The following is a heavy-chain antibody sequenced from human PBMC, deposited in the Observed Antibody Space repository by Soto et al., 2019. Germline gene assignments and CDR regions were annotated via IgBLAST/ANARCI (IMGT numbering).Heavy chain of an antibody. CDR2: LYEVDGT. CDR3: ASWLEREHAYDI. J-gene: IGHJ3*02. CDR1: GLTVRGKKY. V-gene: IGHV3-53*01. Sequence: DVQLVASGGGLIQPGGSLRLSCAALGLTVRGKKYITWVRQAPGKGLEWVSALYEVDGTYYADSAKGRFTISRDNSNNIIYLQMNSLGPDDTAVYYCASWLEREHAYDIWGLGTMVTVSS. D-gene: IGHD1-1*01.